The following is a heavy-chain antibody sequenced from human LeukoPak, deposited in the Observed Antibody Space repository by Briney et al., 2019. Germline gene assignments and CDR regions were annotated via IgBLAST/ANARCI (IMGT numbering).Heavy chain of an antibody. CDR1: GFSVSSNY. V-gene: IGHV3-53*01. J-gene: IGHJ6*03. D-gene: IGHD6-19*01. CDR2: IYSGGST. Sequence: PGGSLRLSCAASGFSVSSNYMNWVRQAPGKGLEWVSVIYSGGSTYYADSVKGRFTISRDNSKNTLYLQMNSLRAEDTAVYYCARGMKYSTGWYYMDVWGKGTTVT. CDR3: ARGMKYSTGWYYMDV.